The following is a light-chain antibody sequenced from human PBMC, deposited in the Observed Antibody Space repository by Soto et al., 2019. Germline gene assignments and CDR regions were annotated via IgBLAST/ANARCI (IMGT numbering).Light chain of an antibody. Sequence: EIVLTQSPATVSLSPGERATLSCRASQSVSSYLAWYQQKPGQAPRLLIYDASNRATGIPARFSGSGSGTDFILTISSLEPEDFAFFFCQQRSNCPYTFGQGTKLEFK. CDR3: QQRSNCPYT. J-gene: IGKJ2*01. CDR1: QSVSSY. V-gene: IGKV3-11*01. CDR2: DAS.